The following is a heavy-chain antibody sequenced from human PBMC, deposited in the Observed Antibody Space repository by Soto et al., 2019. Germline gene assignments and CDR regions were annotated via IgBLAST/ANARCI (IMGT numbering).Heavy chain of an antibody. CDR2: ISAYNGNT. V-gene: IGHV1-18*01. CDR1: GYTFTSYG. D-gene: IGHD3-3*01. Sequence: ASVKVSCKASGYTFTSYGISWVRQAPGQGLEWMGWISAYNGNTNYAQKLQGRVTMTTDTSTSTAYMELRSLRSDDTAVYYWARVPYDVWSGYYKDAFDIWGQGTMVTVSS. J-gene: IGHJ3*02. CDR3: ARVPYDVWSGYYKDAFDI.